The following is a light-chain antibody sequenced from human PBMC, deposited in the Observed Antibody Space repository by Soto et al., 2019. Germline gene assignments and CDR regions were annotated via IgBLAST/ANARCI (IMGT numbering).Light chain of an antibody. CDR3: AAWDDSLSAYV. V-gene: IGLV1-44*01. CDR1: SSNIGSNV. J-gene: IGLJ1*01. CDR2: SNN. Sequence: QSVLTQPPSASGTPGQRVTLFCSGSSSNIGSNVVNWFQQLPGTAPKLLIYSNNLRPSGVPDRFSGSKSGTSASLAITGLQSDDESDYYCAAWDDSLSAYVFGTGTKVTVL.